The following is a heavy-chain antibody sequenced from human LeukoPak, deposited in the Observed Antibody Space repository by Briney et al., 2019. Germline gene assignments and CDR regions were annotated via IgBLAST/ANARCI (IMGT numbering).Heavy chain of an antibody. Sequence: GGSLRLSCAASGFTFSSYWMSWVRQAPGKGLEWVANIKQDGSEKYYVDSVKGRFTISRDNAKNSLYLQMNSLRAEDTAVYYCARAHYYDSSGYGYWGQGTLVTVSS. J-gene: IGHJ4*02. CDR1: GFTFSSYW. V-gene: IGHV3-7*03. CDR3: ARAHYYDSSGYGY. D-gene: IGHD3-22*01. CDR2: IKQDGSEK.